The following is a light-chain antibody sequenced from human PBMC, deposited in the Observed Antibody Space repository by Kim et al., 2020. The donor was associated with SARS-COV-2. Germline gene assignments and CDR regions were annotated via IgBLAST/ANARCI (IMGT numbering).Light chain of an antibody. J-gene: IGKJ1*01. CDR1: SSD. Sequence: SSDLAWYQQKPGQAPRLLIYDAFTRATGVSARFTGGGSGTEFTLTISSLQSEDFATYYCQQHIVWPWTFGQGTKVDIK. V-gene: IGKV3-15*01. CDR2: DAF. CDR3: QQHIVWPWT.